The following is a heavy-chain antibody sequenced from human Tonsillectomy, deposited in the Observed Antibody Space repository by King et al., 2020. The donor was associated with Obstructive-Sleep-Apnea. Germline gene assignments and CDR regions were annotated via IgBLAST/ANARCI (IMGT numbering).Heavy chain of an antibody. CDR3: SVDYGSGRDAFDI. Sequence: VQLVESGGGLVQPGRSLRLSCTSSGFTFGDYAMSWFRPAPGKVLGGVGCIRGKASGGTTQDAASVKGRFTSSREDSKSIAYLQMNSLKTEDTAVYYCSVDYGSGRDAFDIWGQGTMVTVSS. CDR2: IRGKASGGTT. V-gene: IGHV3-49*03. CDR1: GFTFGDYA. J-gene: IGHJ3*02. D-gene: IGHD3-10*01.